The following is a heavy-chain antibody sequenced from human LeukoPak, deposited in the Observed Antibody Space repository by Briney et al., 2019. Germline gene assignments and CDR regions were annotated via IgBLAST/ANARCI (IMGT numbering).Heavy chain of an antibody. CDR1: GLTFTSYA. Sequence: GGSLRLSCAASGLTFTSYAMSWVRQAPGKGLEWVSVFSGSGSSTYYADSVKGRFTISRDNSKNTLYLQMNSLRAEDTAVYYCAKDIGSQSTYYFDYWGQGTLVTVSS. CDR2: FSGSGSST. V-gene: IGHV3-23*01. J-gene: IGHJ4*02. D-gene: IGHD2-2*01. CDR3: AKDIGSQSTYYFDY.